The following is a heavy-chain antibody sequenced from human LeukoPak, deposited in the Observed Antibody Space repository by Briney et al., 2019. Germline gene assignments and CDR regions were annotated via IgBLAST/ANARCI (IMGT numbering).Heavy chain of an antibody. D-gene: IGHD2-15*01. Sequence: SETLSLTCTVSGYSISSGYYWGWIRQPPGKGLEWIGSIYHSGSTYYNPSLKSRVTISVDTSKNQFSLKLSSVTAADTAVYYCAREAYCSGGSCHINWFDPWGQGTLVTVSS. V-gene: IGHV4-38-2*02. CDR3: AREAYCSGGSCHINWFDP. CDR1: GYSISSGYY. J-gene: IGHJ5*02. CDR2: IYHSGST.